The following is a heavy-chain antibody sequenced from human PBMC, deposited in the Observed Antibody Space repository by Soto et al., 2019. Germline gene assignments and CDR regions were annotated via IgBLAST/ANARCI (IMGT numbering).Heavy chain of an antibody. V-gene: IGHV3-33*01. CDR1: GFTFSSYG. CDR2: IWYDGSNK. D-gene: IGHD6-13*01. Sequence: ESGGGVVQPGRSLRLSCAASGFTFSSYGMHWVRQAPGKGLEWVAVIWYDGSNKYYADSVKGRFTISRDNSKNTLYLQMNSLRAEDTAVYYCARDPIAAAADLDYYYYYGMDVWGQGTTVTVSS. J-gene: IGHJ6*02. CDR3: ARDPIAAAADLDYYYYYGMDV.